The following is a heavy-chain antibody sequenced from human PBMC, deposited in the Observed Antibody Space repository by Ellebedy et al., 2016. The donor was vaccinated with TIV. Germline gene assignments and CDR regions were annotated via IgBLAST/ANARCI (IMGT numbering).Heavy chain of an antibody. V-gene: IGHV3-73*01. CDR2: IRSKADNYAT. J-gene: IGHJ4*02. Sequence: GESLKISCAASGFSFSGSAMHCVRQASGKGLEWVGRIRSKADNYATAYAASVKGRFTISRDDSKNTAYLQMNSLKTEDTAVYYCTRTGYDLDTVPNYWGQGTLVTFSS. CDR1: GFSFSGSA. CDR3: TRTGYDLDTVPNY. D-gene: IGHD5-12*01.